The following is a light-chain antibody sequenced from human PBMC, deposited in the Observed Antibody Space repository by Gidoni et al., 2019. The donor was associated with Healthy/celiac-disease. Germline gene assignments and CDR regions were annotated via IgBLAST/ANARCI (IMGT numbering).Light chain of an antibody. Sequence: DIQMTQSPSTLSASVGDRVTITCRASQSISSWLAWYQQKPGKAPKLLIYKASSLESGVPSRFSGSGSGTEFTLTISSLQPDDFATYYCQQYNSRPIFGGGTKVEIK. CDR3: QQYNSRPI. CDR2: KAS. J-gene: IGKJ4*01. V-gene: IGKV1-5*03. CDR1: QSISSW.